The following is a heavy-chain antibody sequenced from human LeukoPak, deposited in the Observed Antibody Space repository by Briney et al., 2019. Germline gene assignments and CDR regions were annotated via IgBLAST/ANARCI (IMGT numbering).Heavy chain of an antibody. J-gene: IGHJ5*02. CDR2: ISSSGSTI. V-gene: IGHV3-11*04. Sequence: GGSLRLSCAASGFTFSDYYMSWIRQAPGKGLEWVSYISSSGSTIYYADSVKGRFTISRDNAKNSLYLQMGSLRAEDMAVYYCARGVGGYFDWLPKNNWFDPWGQGTLVTVSS. CDR1: GFTFSDYY. D-gene: IGHD3-9*01. CDR3: ARGVGGYFDWLPKNNWFDP.